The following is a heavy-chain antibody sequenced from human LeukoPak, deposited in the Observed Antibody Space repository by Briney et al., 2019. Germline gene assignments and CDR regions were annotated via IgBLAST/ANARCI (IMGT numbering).Heavy chain of an antibody. D-gene: IGHD3-10*01. V-gene: IGHV3-21*01. CDR3: ARDRGIDY. CDR2: ISRSGDYI. CDR1: GFNFSYYT. J-gene: IGHJ4*02. Sequence: GGSLRLSCAASGFNFSYYTMNWVRQAPGKGLEWVSSISRSGDYIYYTGSVKGRFTMSRDNAKNSLYLQMNSLRAEDTAVYYCARDRGIDYWGQGTLVTVSS.